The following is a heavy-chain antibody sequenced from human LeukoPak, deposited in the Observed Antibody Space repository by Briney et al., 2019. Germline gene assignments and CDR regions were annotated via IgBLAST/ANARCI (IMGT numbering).Heavy chain of an antibody. V-gene: IGHV3-23*01. CDR2: ISGSGGST. CDR3: VSGFLQWLY. Sequence: GGSLRLSCAASGFTFSSYAMSWVRQAPGKGLEWVSAISGSGGSTYYADSVKGRFTISRDNAKNSLYLQMNNLRAEDTAVYFCVSGFLQWLYWGQGTLVTVSS. J-gene: IGHJ4*02. D-gene: IGHD3-3*01. CDR1: GFTFSSYA.